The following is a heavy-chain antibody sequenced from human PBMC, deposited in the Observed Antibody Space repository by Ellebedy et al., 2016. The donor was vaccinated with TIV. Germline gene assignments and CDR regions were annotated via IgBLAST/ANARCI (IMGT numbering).Heavy chain of an antibody. CDR3: ARDMEKQWLVRGAFDI. J-gene: IGHJ3*02. Sequence: AASVKVSCKASGGTFSSYAISWVRQAPGQGLEWMGGIIPIFGTANYAQKFQGRVTITADESTSTAYMELSSLRSEDTAVYYCARDMEKQWLVRGAFDIWGQGTMVTVSS. D-gene: IGHD6-19*01. CDR2: IIPIFGTA. CDR1: GGTFSSYA. V-gene: IGHV1-69*13.